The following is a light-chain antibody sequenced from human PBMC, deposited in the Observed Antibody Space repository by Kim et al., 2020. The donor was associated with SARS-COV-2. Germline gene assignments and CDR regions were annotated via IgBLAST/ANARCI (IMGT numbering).Light chain of an antibody. V-gene: IGLV2-14*03. CDR1: SSDIGGYNY. J-gene: IGLJ2*01. CDR2: DVS. Sequence: QSALTQPASVSGSPGQSISISCTGTSSDIGGYNYVSWYQKHPGKAPKLMSYDVSKRPSGVSDRFSGSKSGNTASLTISGLQAEDEADYYCSSYTSISTVVFGGGTQLTVL. CDR3: SSYTSISTVV.